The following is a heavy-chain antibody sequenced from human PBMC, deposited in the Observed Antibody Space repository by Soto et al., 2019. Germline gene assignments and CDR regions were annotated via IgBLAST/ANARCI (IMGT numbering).Heavy chain of an antibody. CDR3: AREEPYCGGDCYSDAFDI. J-gene: IGHJ3*02. Sequence: SETLSLTCTVSGGSVSSGSYYWSWIRQPPGKGLEWIGYIYYSGSTNYNPSLKSRVTISVDTSKNQFSLKLSSVTAADTAVYYCAREEPYCGGDCYSDAFDIWGQGTMVTVSS. CDR1: GGSVSSGSYY. V-gene: IGHV4-61*01. CDR2: IYYSGST. D-gene: IGHD2-21*02.